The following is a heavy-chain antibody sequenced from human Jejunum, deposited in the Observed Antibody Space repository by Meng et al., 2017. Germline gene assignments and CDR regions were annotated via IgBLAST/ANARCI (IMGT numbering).Heavy chain of an antibody. D-gene: IGHD3-16*01. CDR3: TRDVRFGYFDY. J-gene: IGHJ4*02. CDR2: INQGGSDK. V-gene: IGHV3-7*01. CDR1: GFTFSNYW. Sequence: GGSLRLSCEASGFTFSNYWMDWVRQAPGKGLEWVATINQGGSDKYYVDSVEGRISISRDNAKNSLYLQINSLRAEDTAVYYCTRDVRFGYFDYWGQGTLVTVSS.